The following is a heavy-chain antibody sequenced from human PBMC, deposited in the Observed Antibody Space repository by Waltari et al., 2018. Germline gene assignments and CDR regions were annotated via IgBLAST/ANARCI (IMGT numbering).Heavy chain of an antibody. CDR3: ARGAVGYCSSTSCPFDY. CDR1: GFTFSSYG. V-gene: IGHV3-30*03. Sequence: QVQLVESGGGVVQPGRSLRLSCAASGFTFSSYGMHGVRQAPGKGLEWVAVISYDGSNKYYADSVKGRFTISRDNSKNTLYLQMNSLRAEDTAVYYCARGAVGYCSSTSCPFDYWGQGTLVTVSS. D-gene: IGHD2-2*01. CDR2: ISYDGSNK. J-gene: IGHJ4*02.